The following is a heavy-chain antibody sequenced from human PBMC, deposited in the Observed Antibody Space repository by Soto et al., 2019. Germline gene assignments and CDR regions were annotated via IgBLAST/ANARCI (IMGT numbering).Heavy chain of an antibody. V-gene: IGHV4-31*03. Sequence: PSETLSLTCTVSGGSISSGGYYWSWIRRHPGKGLEWIGYIYYSGSTYYNPSLKSRVTISVDTSKNQFSLKLSSVTAADTAVYYCARVYGSGSSALDYWGQGTLVTVSS. D-gene: IGHD3-10*01. CDR2: IYYSGST. CDR3: ARVYGSGSSALDY. J-gene: IGHJ4*02. CDR1: GGSISSGGYY.